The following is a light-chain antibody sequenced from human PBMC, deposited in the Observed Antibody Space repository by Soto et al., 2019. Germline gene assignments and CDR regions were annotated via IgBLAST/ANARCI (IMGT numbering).Light chain of an antibody. V-gene: IGKV3-15*01. J-gene: IGKJ1*01. CDR1: QSVFSS. CDR3: QQYHNWPA. CDR2: GAA. Sequence: EIVMTQSPATLSVSPGERATLSCRASQSVFSSLAWYQQKPGQAPRLLIYGAATRATGIPARFSGSGSGTEFTRTISRLQSEDFAVYYCQQYHNWPAFGQGTKVDIK.